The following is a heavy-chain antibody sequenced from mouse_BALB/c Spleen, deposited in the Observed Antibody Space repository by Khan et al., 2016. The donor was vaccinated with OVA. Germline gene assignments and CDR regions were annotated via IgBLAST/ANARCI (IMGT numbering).Heavy chain of an antibody. J-gene: IGHJ3*01. Sequence: EVQLVESGPGLVKPSQSLSLTCSVTGYSITSGYYWNWIRQFPGNTLEWMGYINYGGNNNYNPSLKNRISITRDTSKNQFFLRLNSVTAEDSATYYSEKGCRWFDYWGQGTLVTVSA. CDR1: GYSITSGYY. CDR3: EKGCRWFDY. V-gene: IGHV3-6*02. CDR2: INYGGNN.